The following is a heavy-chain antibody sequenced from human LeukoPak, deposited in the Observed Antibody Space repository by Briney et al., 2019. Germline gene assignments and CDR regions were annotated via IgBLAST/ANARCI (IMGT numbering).Heavy chain of an antibody. J-gene: IGHJ6*02. CDR2: ISYDGSNK. Sequence: GGSLRLSCAASGFTFSSYGMHWVRQAPGKGLEWVAVISYDGSNKYYADSVKGRFTISRDNSKNTLYLQMNSLRAEDTAVYYCAKSYSSSWPGMDVWGQGTTVTVSS. V-gene: IGHV3-30*18. CDR1: GFTFSSYG. D-gene: IGHD6-13*01. CDR3: AKSYSSSWPGMDV.